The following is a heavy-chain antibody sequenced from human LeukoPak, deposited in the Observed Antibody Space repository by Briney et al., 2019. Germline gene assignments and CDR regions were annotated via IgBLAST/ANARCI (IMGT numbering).Heavy chain of an antibody. Sequence: SGPTLVNPTQTLTLTCSFSGFSLSTTGVGVGWIRQPPGKALEWLALIYWDDDRRYSPSLKSRLTITKDTSKNQVVLTMTNMDPVDTATYYCAHRATVTMRYVYFDSWGQGTLVTVSS. V-gene: IGHV2-5*02. CDR1: GFSLSTTGVG. CDR2: IYWDDDR. CDR3: AHRATVTMRYVYFDS. D-gene: IGHD4-17*01. J-gene: IGHJ4*02.